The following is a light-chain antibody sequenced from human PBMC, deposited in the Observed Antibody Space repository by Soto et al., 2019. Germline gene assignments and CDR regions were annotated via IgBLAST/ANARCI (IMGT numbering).Light chain of an antibody. Sequence: EIVLTQSPGTLSLSPGERATLSCRASQSFSGSYLAWYQQKPGQAPRLLIYGASNRATGIPDRFSGSGSGTDFTLSISRLEPEDFAVYYCQLYGSSPPYTFGQGTKLEIK. V-gene: IGKV3-20*01. CDR3: QLYGSSPPYT. CDR2: GAS. CDR1: QSFSGSY. J-gene: IGKJ2*01.